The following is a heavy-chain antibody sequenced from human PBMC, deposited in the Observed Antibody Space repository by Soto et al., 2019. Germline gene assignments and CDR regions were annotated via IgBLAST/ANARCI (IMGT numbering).Heavy chain of an antibody. CDR3: AGVDYYYYGMDV. Sequence: SETLSLTCTVSGGSISSGNYYWGWIRQPPGKGLEWIGSIYYSGSTYYNPSLKSRVTMPVDTSKNQFSLKLSSVTAADTAVYYCAGVDYYYYGMDVWGQGTTVTVSS. CDR1: GGSISSGNYY. CDR2: IYYSGST. J-gene: IGHJ6*02. V-gene: IGHV4-39*01.